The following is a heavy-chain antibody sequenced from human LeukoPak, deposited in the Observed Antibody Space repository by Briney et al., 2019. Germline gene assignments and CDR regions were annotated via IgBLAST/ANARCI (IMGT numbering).Heavy chain of an antibody. Sequence: GGSQRLSCAASGFTFSDYHMNSIRRAPGKGLEWVSYISSSGFTIYFADSVKGRFTISRDNAKKSLYLQMNNLRAEETAVYYCARGDRAMKHDAFDIWGQGTMVTVSS. D-gene: IGHD5-18*01. V-gene: IGHV3-11*01. CDR2: ISSSGFTI. J-gene: IGHJ3*02. CDR3: ARGDRAMKHDAFDI. CDR1: GFTFSDYH.